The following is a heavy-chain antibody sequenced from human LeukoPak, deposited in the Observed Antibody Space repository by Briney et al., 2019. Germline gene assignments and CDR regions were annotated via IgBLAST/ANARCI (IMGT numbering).Heavy chain of an antibody. Sequence: PSETLSLTCTISGGFISSSSYYWGWIRQPPGKGLEWIGDIYYSGSTYYSPSLKSRVSISVDTSKNQFSLKLSSVTAADTAVYYCNIVVVPAAAYYYYMDVWGKGTTVTVSS. CDR3: NIVVVPAAAYYYYMDV. J-gene: IGHJ6*03. V-gene: IGHV4-39*03. CDR2: IYYSGST. CDR1: GGFISSSSYY. D-gene: IGHD2-2*01.